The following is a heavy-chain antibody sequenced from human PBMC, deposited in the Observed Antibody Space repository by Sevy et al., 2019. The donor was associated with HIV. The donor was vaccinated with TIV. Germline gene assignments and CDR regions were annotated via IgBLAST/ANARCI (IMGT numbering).Heavy chain of an antibody. CDR1: GFTFSDYA. CDR3: TRDLYGSGWFYFDY. V-gene: IGHV3-49*04. D-gene: IGHD6-19*01. CDR2: IKTKTYGGTT. Sequence: GGYLRLSCTASGFTFSDYAMSWVRQAPGKGLEWVGFIKTKTYGGTTEYAASVKGRLIISRDDSKNIAYLQMNSLKTEDTAVYYCTRDLYGSGWFYFDYWGQGTLVIVSS. J-gene: IGHJ4*02.